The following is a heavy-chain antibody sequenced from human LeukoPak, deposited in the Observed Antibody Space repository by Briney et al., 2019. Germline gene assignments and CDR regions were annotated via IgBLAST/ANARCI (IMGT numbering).Heavy chain of an antibody. J-gene: IGHJ4*02. V-gene: IGHV3-73*01. D-gene: IGHD6-13*01. CDR2: IRSKANSYAT. CDR1: GFTFSGSA. CDR3: TRLTYSSSSDY. Sequence: GGSLKLSCAASGFTFSGSAMHWVRQASGKGLEWVGRIRSKANSYATAYAASVKGRFTISRDDSKNTAYLQMNSLRTEDTAVYYCTRLTYSSSSDYRGQGTLVTVSS.